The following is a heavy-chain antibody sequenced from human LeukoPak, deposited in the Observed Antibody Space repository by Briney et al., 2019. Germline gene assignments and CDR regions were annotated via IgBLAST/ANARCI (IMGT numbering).Heavy chain of an antibody. CDR1: GGTFSSYA. D-gene: IGHD2-2*01. J-gene: IGHJ3*02. CDR3: ASTVVPAKDGAFDI. CDR2: IIPIFGTA. Sequence: SVKVSCKTSGGTFSSYAISWVRQAPGQGLEWMGGIIPIFGTANYAQKFQGRVTITADESTSTAYMELSSLRSEDTAVYYCASTVVPAKDGAFDIWGQGTMVTVSS. V-gene: IGHV1-69*01.